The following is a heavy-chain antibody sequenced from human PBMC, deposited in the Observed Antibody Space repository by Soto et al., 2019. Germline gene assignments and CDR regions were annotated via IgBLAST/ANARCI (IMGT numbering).Heavy chain of an antibody. Sequence: PGGSLRLSCSSSVFTFISYAMNWVRQAPGKGLEWVSSIFISSSYIYYADSVKGRFTISRDNAKNSLYLQMNSLRADDTAVYYCARVPYGGSYWREFDYWGQGTLVTVSS. D-gene: IGHD1-26*01. CDR2: IFISSSYI. CDR1: VFTFISYA. J-gene: IGHJ4*02. CDR3: ARVPYGGSYWREFDY. V-gene: IGHV3-21*01.